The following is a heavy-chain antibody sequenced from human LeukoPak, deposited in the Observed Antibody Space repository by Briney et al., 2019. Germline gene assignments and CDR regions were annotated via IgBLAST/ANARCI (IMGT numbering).Heavy chain of an antibody. J-gene: IGHJ4*02. CDR2: ISYDGSNK. V-gene: IGHV3-30*18. Sequence: GGSLRLACAAAGFTLSSYVMSSVRQAPGKGLGWVAVISYDGSNKYYADSVKGRFSISRDNSKNTLYLQMNSLRAEDTGVYYCAKVGLTVTTILDYFDYWGQGTLVTAPS. CDR1: GFTLSSYV. CDR3: AKVGLTVTTILDYFDY. D-gene: IGHD4-11*01.